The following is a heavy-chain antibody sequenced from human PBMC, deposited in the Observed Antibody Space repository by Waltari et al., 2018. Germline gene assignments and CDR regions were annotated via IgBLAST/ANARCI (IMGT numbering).Heavy chain of an antibody. CDR3: ASGQRRQNWFDP. CDR2: SNVSGNA. Sequence: QVQLQQWGAGLLKPSETLSLTCAVDVESFRAYYWTWIRQPPGKGLEWIGESNVSGNANYNSSRKSRVTISVDNSMNQFSLNLRSVTAADTAMYDCASGQRRQNWFDPWGLGTLVTVSS. V-gene: IGHV4-34*01. J-gene: IGHJ5*02. D-gene: IGHD1-1*01. CDR1: VESFRAYY.